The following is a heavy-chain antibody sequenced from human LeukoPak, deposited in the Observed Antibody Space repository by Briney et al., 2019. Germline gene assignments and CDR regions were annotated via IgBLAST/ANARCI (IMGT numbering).Heavy chain of an antibody. D-gene: IGHD6-13*01. V-gene: IGHV4-30-2*01. CDR3: ARGVRYSS. CDR2: IYHTGGT. J-gene: IGHJ4*02. CDR1: GDSISSAAYY. Sequence: SQTLSLTCTVSGDSISSAAYYWTWIRQPSGKGLEWIGYIYHTGGTNYNPSLKSRVTISVDTSKNQFSLKLSSVTAADTAVYYCARGVRYSSWAQGTLVTVSS.